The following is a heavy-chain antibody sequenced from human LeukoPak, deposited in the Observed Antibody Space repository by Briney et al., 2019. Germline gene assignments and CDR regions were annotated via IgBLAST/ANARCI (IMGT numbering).Heavy chain of an antibody. CDR3: ARGGDGYKGFDS. CDR2: IRSKAYGGTT. CDR1: KFAFGDYP. Sequence: GGSLRLSCTASKFAFGDYPMNWVRQAPGKGLEWIGFIRSKAYGGTTEYASSVKGRFTISRDDSKRIAYLQMNTLKHEDTAVYYCARGGDGYKGFDSWGQGTLVTVSS. D-gene: IGHD5-24*01. J-gene: IGHJ4*02. V-gene: IGHV3-49*04.